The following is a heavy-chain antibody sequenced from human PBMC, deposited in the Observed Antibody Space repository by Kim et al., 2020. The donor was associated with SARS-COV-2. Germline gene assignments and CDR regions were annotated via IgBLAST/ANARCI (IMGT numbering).Heavy chain of an antibody. J-gene: IGHJ3*02. CDR1: GFTFSSYG. D-gene: IGHD6-13*01. CDR2: ISYDGSNK. Sequence: GGSLRLSCAASGFTFSSYGMHWVRQAPGKGLEWVAVISYDGSNKYYADSVKGRFTISRDNSKNTLYLQMNSLRAEDTAVYYCAKVIAAAGTPGHSAAFDIWGQGTMVTVSS. CDR3: AKVIAAAGTPGHSAAFDI. V-gene: IGHV3-30*18.